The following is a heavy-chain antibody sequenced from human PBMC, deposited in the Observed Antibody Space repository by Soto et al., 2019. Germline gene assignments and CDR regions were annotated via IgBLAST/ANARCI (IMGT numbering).Heavy chain of an antibody. CDR2: ITAKKGNT. CDR3: ARLTLAEIIDY. J-gene: IGHJ4*02. V-gene: IGHV1-18*01. Sequence: ASVKVSCKASGYTFSSYGTAWVRQAPGQGLEWMGWITAKKGNTNYAQKFQGRVTMTTDTSTNTAYMELRSLRSDDTAVYYCARLTLAEIIDYWGQGSQVTVSS. CDR1: GYTFSSYG.